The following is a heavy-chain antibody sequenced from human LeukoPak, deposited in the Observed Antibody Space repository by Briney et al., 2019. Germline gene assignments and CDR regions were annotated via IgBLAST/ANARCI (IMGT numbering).Heavy chain of an antibody. CDR1: GGSISSGDYY. CDR3: ARDGTYYYYGMDV. CDR2: IYYSGST. Sequence: SQTLSLTCTVSGGSISSGDYYWSWIRQPPGKGLEWIGYIYYSGSTYYNPSLKSRVTISVDTYKNQFSLKLSSVTAADTAVYYCARDGTYYYYGMDVWGQGTTVTVSS. V-gene: IGHV4-30-4*01. J-gene: IGHJ6*02.